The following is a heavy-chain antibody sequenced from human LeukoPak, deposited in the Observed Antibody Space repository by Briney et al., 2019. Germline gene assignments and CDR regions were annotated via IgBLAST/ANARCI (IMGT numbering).Heavy chain of an antibody. CDR1: GGSFSDYY. Sequence: SETLSLTCADYGGSFSDYYWSWIRQPPGKGLEWIGEITYSGSTNYNPSLKSRVSISVDTPKNQFSLKLTSVTAADTAVYYCARQQLSQLYYFDYWGQGTLVTVSS. CDR3: ARQQLSQLYYFDY. D-gene: IGHD6-13*01. J-gene: IGHJ4*02. V-gene: IGHV4-34*01. CDR2: ITYSGST.